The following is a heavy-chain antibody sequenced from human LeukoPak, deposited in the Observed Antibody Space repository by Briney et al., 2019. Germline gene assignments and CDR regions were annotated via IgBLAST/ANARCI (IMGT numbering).Heavy chain of an antibody. D-gene: IGHD3-22*01. V-gene: IGHV4-59*01. Sequence: SETLSLTCTGSGGSLSSYYWSWIRQPPGKGLEWIGNIYDSGSTNYNPSLKSRVTISVDTSKNQCSLKLSSVTAADTAVYYCARQSISGSSLSYFDYWGQGTLDNVSS. CDR3: ARQSISGSSLSYFDY. CDR1: GGSLSSYY. CDR2: IYDSGST. J-gene: IGHJ4*02.